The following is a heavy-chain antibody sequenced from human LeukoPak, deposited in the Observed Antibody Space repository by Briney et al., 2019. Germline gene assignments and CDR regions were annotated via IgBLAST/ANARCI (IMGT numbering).Heavy chain of an antibody. J-gene: IGHJ4*02. CDR1: GFTVSSNY. CDR2: NYSGGST. V-gene: IGHV3-66*01. Sequence: GGSLRLSCAASGFTVSSNYMSWVRQAPGKGLEWVSVNYSGGSTYYADSVKGRFTISRDNSKNTLYLQMNSLRAEDTAVYYCARGGAIFGPLAGFDYWGQGTLVTVSS. CDR3: ARGGAIFGPLAGFDY. D-gene: IGHD3-3*01.